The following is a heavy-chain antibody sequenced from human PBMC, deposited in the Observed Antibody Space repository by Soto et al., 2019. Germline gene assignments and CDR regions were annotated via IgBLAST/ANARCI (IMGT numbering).Heavy chain of an antibody. CDR3: VKFDCSGGNCYFGY. D-gene: IGHD2-15*01. Sequence: GGSLRLSCSASVFTFNTYRMHWVRQAPGKGLEYVPAISSNGGSTHYADSVKGRFTISRDNSKNTLYLQMSSLRADDTAVYYCVKFDCSGGNCYFGYWGHGTLVTVSS. CDR1: VFTFNTYR. V-gene: IGHV3-64D*06. J-gene: IGHJ4*01. CDR2: ISSNGGST.